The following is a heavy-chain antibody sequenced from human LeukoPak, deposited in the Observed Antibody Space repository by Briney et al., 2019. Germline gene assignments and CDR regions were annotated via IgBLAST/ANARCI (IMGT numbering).Heavy chain of an antibody. D-gene: IGHD3/OR15-3a*01. J-gene: IGHJ6*02. CDR3: ARVGGPYNFGYYYAMDV. Sequence: GASVKVSCKASAYTLSSYGVSWVRQAPGQGLEWMGWISPYNGYTNYAQNLQGRVTMTTDTSTSTAYMELRSLRSDDTAVYYCARVGGPYNFGYYYAMDVWGQGTTVTVSS. CDR1: AYTLSSYG. CDR2: ISPYNGYT. V-gene: IGHV1-18*01.